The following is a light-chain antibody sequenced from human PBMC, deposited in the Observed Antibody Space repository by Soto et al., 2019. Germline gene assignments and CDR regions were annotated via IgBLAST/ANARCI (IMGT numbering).Light chain of an antibody. V-gene: IGKV3D-15*01. J-gene: IGKJ2*01. CDR2: ATS. CDR1: QSVSTN. Sequence: EIVMTQSPATLSVSPGERVTLSCRASQSVSTNLVWYQQKPGQAPRLLIYATSTRATGIPARFSGSGSGTEFTLTISSLESEDSAVYYCQQYNYWPPFTFGQGTKLEIK. CDR3: QQYNYWPPFT.